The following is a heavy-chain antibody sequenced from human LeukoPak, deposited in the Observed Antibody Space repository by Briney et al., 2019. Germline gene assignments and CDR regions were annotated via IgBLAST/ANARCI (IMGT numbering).Heavy chain of an antibody. CDR2: ISAYNGNT. J-gene: IGHJ5*02. CDR1: GYTFTSYG. Sequence: WASAKVSCKASGYTFTSYGISWVRQAPGQGLEWMGWISAYNGNTNYAQKLQGRVTMTTDTSTSTAYMELRSLRSDDTAVYYCARDYPNHYDSSGYRGDWFDPWGQGTLVTVSS. D-gene: IGHD3-22*01. CDR3: ARDYPNHYDSSGYRGDWFDP. V-gene: IGHV1-18*01.